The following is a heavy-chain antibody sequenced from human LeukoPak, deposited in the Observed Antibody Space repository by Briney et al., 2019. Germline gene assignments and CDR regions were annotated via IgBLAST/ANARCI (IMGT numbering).Heavy chain of an antibody. CDR1: GGSVTTGYYY. CDR3: ARIYYGAGRYVCNFDY. D-gene: IGHD3-10*01. Sequence: SETLSLTCTVSGGSVTTGYYYWGWIRQPPGKALEWIGSFYYSGSTYYNPSLQSRVTISVDTSKTQFSLRLNSVTAADTAVYYCARIYYGAGRYVCNFDYWGQGTLVTVSS. V-gene: IGHV4-39*01. CDR2: FYYSGST. J-gene: IGHJ4*02.